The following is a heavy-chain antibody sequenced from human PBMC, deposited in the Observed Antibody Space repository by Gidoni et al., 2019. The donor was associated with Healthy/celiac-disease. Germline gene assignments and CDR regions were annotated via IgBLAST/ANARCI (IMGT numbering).Heavy chain of an antibody. V-gene: IGHV4-39*01. CDR1: GGSISSRSYY. CDR3: AGHHAYGGDY. CDR2: NYYSGST. Sequence: QLHLQESGPGLVKPSETLFPTCTVSGGSISSRSYYWGWIRQPPGKGLEWMGCNYYSGSTYYNPSLKSRVTISVDTAETQFSLKLSSGTAADTAVYYCAGHHAYGGDYWGQGTLVTVSS. D-gene: IGHD4-17*01. J-gene: IGHJ4*02.